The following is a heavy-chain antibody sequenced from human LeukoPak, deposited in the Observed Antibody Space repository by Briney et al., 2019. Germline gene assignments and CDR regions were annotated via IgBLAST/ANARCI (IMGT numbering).Heavy chain of an antibody. CDR1: GFTFSDYG. D-gene: IGHD5-24*01. CDR2: IWFDESNK. V-gene: IGHV3-33*01. CDR3: ARDFGGDGYNS. Sequence: AGGSLRLSCVASGFTFSDYGMHWVSQAPGKWLEWVAVIWFDESNKYYADSVKGRFTISRDNSKNTLYLQMNSLRVEDTAVYYCARDFGGDGYNSWGQGTLVTVSS. J-gene: IGHJ4*02.